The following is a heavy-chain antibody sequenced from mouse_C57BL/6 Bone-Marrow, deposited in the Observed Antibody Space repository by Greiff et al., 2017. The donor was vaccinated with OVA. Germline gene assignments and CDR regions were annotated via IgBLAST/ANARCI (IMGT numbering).Heavy chain of an antibody. Sequence: QVQLQQPGAELVMPGASVKLSCKASGYTFTSYWMHWVKQRPGQGLEWIGEIDPSDSYTNYNQKFKGKSTLTVDKSSSTAYMQLSSLTSEDSAVYYCAAESTMIPYYAMDYWVKEPQSPSPQ. CDR1: GYTFTSYW. J-gene: IGHJ4*01. CDR3: AAESTMIPYYAMDY. CDR2: IDPSDSYT. V-gene: IGHV1-69*01. D-gene: IGHD2-4*01.